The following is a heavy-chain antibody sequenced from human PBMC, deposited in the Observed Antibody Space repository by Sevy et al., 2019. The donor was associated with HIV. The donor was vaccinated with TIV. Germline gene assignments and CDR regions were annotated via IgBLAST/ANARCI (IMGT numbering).Heavy chain of an antibody. V-gene: IGHV3-21*04. Sequence: GGSLRLSCAASGFTFSNYFMNWVRQAPGKGLEWVSCINGNSTYIYYADSVKGRFTISRDNAKNSLYLQMNSLRAEDTAVYYCARDVTYSSSSAGYFDLWGRGTLVTVSS. CDR1: GFTFSNYF. D-gene: IGHD6-6*01. CDR2: INGNSTYI. CDR3: ARDVTYSSSSAGYFDL. J-gene: IGHJ2*01.